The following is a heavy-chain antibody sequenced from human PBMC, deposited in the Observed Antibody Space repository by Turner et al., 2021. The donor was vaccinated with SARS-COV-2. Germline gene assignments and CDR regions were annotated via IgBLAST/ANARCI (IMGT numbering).Heavy chain of an antibody. CDR3: AGGGGYSYGALDY. CDR2: IHNNGST. D-gene: IGHD5-18*01. CDR1: GGSFSGYY. Sequence: QVQLQQWGAGLLKPSETLSSTCAVYGGSFSGYYWSWTCQPPGKGLEGIGEIHNNGSTNYTPSLKIRVTISVDTTKNQFSLNLRSVTAADTAVYYCAGGGGYSYGALDYWGQGTLVTVSS. J-gene: IGHJ4*02. V-gene: IGHV4-34*01.